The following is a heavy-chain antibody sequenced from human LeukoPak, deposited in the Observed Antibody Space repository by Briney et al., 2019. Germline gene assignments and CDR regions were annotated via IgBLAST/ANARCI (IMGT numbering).Heavy chain of an antibody. V-gene: IGHV4-39*01. CDR3: ARLGLSGIAARIDY. CDR2: IYYSGNT. Sequence: SETLSLTCSVSGGSVSSSSYYWGWIRQPPGKGLQWIGNIYYSGNTYYNPSLKSRVTMCVDTSENQFSLNLGSVTAADTAVYYCARLGLSGIAARIDYWGQGTLVTVSS. CDR1: GGSVSSSSYY. D-gene: IGHD6-6*01. J-gene: IGHJ4*02.